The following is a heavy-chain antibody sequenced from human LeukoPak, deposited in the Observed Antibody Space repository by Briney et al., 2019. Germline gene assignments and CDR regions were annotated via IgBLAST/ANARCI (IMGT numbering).Heavy chain of an antibody. D-gene: IGHD3-10*01. CDR3: ASLILWFGEYRMDV. CDR1: GFTFSSYG. J-gene: IGHJ6*02. Sequence: GGSLRLSCAASGFTFSSYGMSWVRQAPGKGLEWVSSISSSSSYIYYADSVKGRFTISRDNAKNSLYLQMNSLRAEDTAVYYCASLILWFGEYRMDVWGQGTTVTVSS. V-gene: IGHV3-21*01. CDR2: ISSSSSYI.